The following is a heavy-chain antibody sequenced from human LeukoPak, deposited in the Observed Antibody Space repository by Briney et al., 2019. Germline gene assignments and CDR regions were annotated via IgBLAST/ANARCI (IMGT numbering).Heavy chain of an antibody. D-gene: IGHD3-16*01. CDR1: GGSISSSSYY. CDR2: IYYSGST. V-gene: IGHV4-39*07. CDR3: ARVKDPGGYYYYYYMDV. Sequence: SGTLSLTCTVSGGSISSSSYYWGWIRQPPGKGLEWIGSIYYSGSTYYNPSLKSRVTISVDTSKNQFSLKLSSVTAADTAMYYCARVKDPGGYYYYYYMDVRGKGTTVTVSS. J-gene: IGHJ6*03.